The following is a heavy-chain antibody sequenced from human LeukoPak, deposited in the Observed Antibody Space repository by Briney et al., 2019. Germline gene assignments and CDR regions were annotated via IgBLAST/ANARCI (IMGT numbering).Heavy chain of an antibody. CDR1: GGPISSYS. D-gene: IGHD1-26*01. J-gene: IGHJ4*02. V-gene: IGHV4-30-2*01. Sequence: PSETLSLTCTVSGGPISSYSWSWIRQPPGKGLEWIGYIYHSGSTYYNPSLKSRVTISVDRSKNQFSLKLSSVTAADTAVYYCARGWELPENWGQGTLVTVSS. CDR2: IYHSGST. CDR3: ARGWELPEN.